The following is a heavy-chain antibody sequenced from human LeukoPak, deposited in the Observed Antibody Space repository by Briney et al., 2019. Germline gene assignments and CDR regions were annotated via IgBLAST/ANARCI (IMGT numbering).Heavy chain of an antibody. CDR1: GGSISSSYYY. CDR2: IFYSGST. Sequence: SETLSLTCTVSGGSISSSYYYWGWIRQPPGKGLEWIGSIFYSGSTYYNPSLKSRVTISEDTSKNQFSLKLSSVTAADTAVYYCTFNLGSGSYAFDIWGQGTMVTVSS. V-gene: IGHV4-39*07. CDR3: TFNLGSGSYAFDI. J-gene: IGHJ3*02. D-gene: IGHD3-10*01.